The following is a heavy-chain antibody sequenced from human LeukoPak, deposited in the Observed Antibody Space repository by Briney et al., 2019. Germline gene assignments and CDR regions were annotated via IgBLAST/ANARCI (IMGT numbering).Heavy chain of an antibody. J-gene: IGHJ5*02. CDR2: ISAYNGNT. CDR1: GYTFTSYG. CDR3: ARTVQRIAAAGNWFDP. D-gene: IGHD6-13*01. V-gene: IGHV1-18*01. Sequence: GASVKVSCKASGYTFTSYGISWVRQAPGQGLEWMGWISAYNGNTNYAQKLQGRVTMTTDASTSTAYMELRSLRSDDTAVYYCARTVQRIAAAGNWFDPWGQGTLVTVSS.